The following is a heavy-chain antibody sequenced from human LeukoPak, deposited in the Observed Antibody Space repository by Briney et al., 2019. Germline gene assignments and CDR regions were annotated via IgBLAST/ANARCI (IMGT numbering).Heavy chain of an antibody. CDR1: GFTFSSYS. CDR2: ISSSSYI. Sequence: GGSLRLSCAASGFTFSSYSMNWVRQAPGKGLEWVSSISSSSYIYYADSVKGRFTISRDNAKNSLYLQMNSLRAEDTAVYYCARDGPGLSYYFDYWGQGTLVTVSS. D-gene: IGHD3/OR15-3a*01. V-gene: IGHV3-21*01. J-gene: IGHJ4*02. CDR3: ARDGPGLSYYFDY.